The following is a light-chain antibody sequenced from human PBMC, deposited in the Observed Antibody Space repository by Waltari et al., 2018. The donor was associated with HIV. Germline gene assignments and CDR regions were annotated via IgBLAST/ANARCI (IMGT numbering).Light chain of an antibody. Sequence: EIVLTQSPATLSLSPGQRATLSCRASQSVTTYLAWYQQRPGQAPRLLISDASNRASGISARFSGSGSGTDFTLTISSLEPEDFAVYYCQQRSSWPSITFGPGTRLDIK. V-gene: IGKV3-11*01. J-gene: IGKJ5*01. CDR1: QSVTTY. CDR3: QQRSSWPSIT. CDR2: DAS.